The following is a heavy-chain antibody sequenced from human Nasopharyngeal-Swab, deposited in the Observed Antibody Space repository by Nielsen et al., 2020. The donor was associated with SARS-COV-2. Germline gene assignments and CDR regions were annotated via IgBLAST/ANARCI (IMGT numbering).Heavy chain of an antibody. Sequence: GGSLRPSCAASGFTFSDYTMNWVRQVPGQGLEWVSSFSSSGSYMYYTDSVKGRFTMSRDNTKNSLYLQMNSLKAEDTAVYYCASSSRYWGQGTLVTVSS. V-gene: IGHV3-21*01. J-gene: IGHJ4*02. CDR1: GFTFSDYT. CDR2: FSSSGSYM. D-gene: IGHD2-2*01. CDR3: ASSSRY.